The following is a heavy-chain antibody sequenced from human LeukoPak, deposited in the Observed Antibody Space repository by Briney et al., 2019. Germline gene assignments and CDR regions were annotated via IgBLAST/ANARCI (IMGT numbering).Heavy chain of an antibody. J-gene: IGHJ6*03. CDR2: INHSGST. CDR3: ARGLTVGYDSSGYYPIYYYYYMDV. Sequence: PSETLSLTCAGYGGSFSGYYWSWIRQPPGQGLEWIGEINHSGSTYYKPSQKRRDTISVDTSKDQFSLKLSSVTAADTAVYYCARGLTVGYDSSGYYPIYYYYYMDVWGEGTTVTVSS. D-gene: IGHD3-22*01. V-gene: IGHV4-34*01. CDR1: GGSFSGYY.